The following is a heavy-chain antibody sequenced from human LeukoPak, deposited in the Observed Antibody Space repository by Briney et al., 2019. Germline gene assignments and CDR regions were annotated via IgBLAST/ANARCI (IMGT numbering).Heavy chain of an antibody. D-gene: IGHD3-22*01. Sequence: GASVKVSCKASGYTFTSYGISWVRQAPGQGLEWMGWINTNTGNPTYAQGFTGRFVFSLDTSVSTAYLQISSLKAEDTAVYYCARRRIQSSGYYSYFQHWGQGTLVTVSS. J-gene: IGHJ1*01. CDR3: ARRRIQSSGYYSYFQH. V-gene: IGHV7-4-1*02. CDR1: GYTFTSYG. CDR2: INTNTGNP.